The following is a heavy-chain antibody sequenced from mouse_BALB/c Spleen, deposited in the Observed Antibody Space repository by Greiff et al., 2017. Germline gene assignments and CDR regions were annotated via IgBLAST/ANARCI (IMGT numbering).Heavy chain of an antibody. CDR1: GFSLTSYG. Sequence: VQLQQSGPGLVAPSQSLSITCTVSGFSLTSYGVHWVRQPPGKGLEWLGVIWAGGSTNYNSALMSRLSISKDNSKSQVFLKMNSLQTDDTAMYYCARDLTGMEYYFDYWGQGTTLTVSS. V-gene: IGHV2-9*02. J-gene: IGHJ2*01. D-gene: IGHD4-1*01. CDR3: ARDLTGMEYYFDY. CDR2: IWAGGST.